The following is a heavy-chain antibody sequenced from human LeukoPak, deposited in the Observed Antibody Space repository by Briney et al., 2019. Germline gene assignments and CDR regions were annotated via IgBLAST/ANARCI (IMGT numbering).Heavy chain of an antibody. J-gene: IGHJ4*02. D-gene: IGHD3-22*01. Sequence: GGSLRLSCAASGFTFSSYAMSWVRQAPGKGLEWVSAISGSGGSTYYADSVKGRFTISRDNSKNTLYLQMNSLRAEDTAVYYCAKGALYYYDSSGYLDYWGQGTLVTVSS. CDR2: ISGSGGST. CDR1: GFTFSSYA. CDR3: AKGALYYYDSSGYLDY. V-gene: IGHV3-23*01.